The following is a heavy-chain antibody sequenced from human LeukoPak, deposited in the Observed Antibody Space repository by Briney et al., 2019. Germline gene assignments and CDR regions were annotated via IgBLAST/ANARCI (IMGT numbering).Heavy chain of an antibody. CDR2: INHSGST. CDR1: GGSFSGYY. CDR3: ARHARYFYYFDY. Sequence: PSETLSLTCAVYGGSFSGYYWSWIRQPPGKGLEWIGEINHSGSTNYNPSLESRVTTLVDTSKNQFSLKVSSVTAADTAVYYCARHARYFYYFDYWGQGTLVTVSS. D-gene: IGHD1-14*01. V-gene: IGHV4-34*01. J-gene: IGHJ4*02.